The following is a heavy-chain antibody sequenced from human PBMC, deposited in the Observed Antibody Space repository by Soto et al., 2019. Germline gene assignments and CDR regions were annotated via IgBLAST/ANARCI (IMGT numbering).Heavy chain of an antibody. V-gene: IGHV1-69*12. D-gene: IGHD6-25*01. J-gene: IGHJ6*02. Sequence: QVQLVQSGAEVLKPGSSVKLSCKTSGDTFDTFAISWVRQAPGQGLEWMGGIIPIFRTPDYTQKFQGRVTITADVSTSTAYMALSSLRSEDTAVYYCARDKGRGPLGGNYYYALDVWGQGTTVTVSS. CDR1: GDTFDTFA. CDR3: ARDKGRGPLGGNYYYALDV. CDR2: IIPIFRTP.